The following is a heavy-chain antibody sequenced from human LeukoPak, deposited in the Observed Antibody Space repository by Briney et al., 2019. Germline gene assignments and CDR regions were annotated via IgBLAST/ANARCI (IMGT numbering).Heavy chain of an antibody. V-gene: IGHV4-61*01. CDR1: GGSLSSAHG. D-gene: IGHD3-22*01. CDR2: SQNSGCT. Sequence: SETLSLTCTVSGGSLSSAHGWSWIRQPPGKGLEWIGYSQNSGCTNYNPSLKSRVTISVDTSKNQFSLKLSSVTAADTAVYYCARVRSSGYYPHDAFDIWGQGTMVTVSS. J-gene: IGHJ3*02. CDR3: ARVRSSGYYPHDAFDI.